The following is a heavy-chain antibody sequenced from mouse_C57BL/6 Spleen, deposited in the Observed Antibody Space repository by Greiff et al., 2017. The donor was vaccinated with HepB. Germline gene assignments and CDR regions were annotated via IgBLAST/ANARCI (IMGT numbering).Heavy chain of an antibody. CDR2: IDPSDSYT. J-gene: IGHJ3*01. V-gene: IGHV1-50*01. D-gene: IGHD2-4*01. CDR1: GYTFTSYW. Sequence: VQLQQPGAELVKPGASVKLSCKASGYTFTSYWMQWVKQRPGQGLEWIGEIDPSDSYTNYNQKFKGKATLTVDTSSSTAYMQLSSLTSEDSAVYYCARSRGLRGWFAYWGQGTLVTVSA. CDR3: ARSRGLRGWFAY.